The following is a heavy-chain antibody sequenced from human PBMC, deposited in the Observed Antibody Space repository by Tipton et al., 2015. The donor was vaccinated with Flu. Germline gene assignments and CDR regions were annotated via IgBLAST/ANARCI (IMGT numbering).Heavy chain of an antibody. J-gene: IGHJ4*02. D-gene: IGHD6-6*01. V-gene: IGHV3-33*08. Sequence: SLRLSCAASGFTFTGHGFHWVRQAPGKGLEWVALIWYDGSNKYYADSVRGRFTISRDNFKGTIYLQMNSLRAEDTAVYYCARDISIGALDYWGQGTLVTAPS. CDR2: IWYDGSNK. CDR1: GFTFTGHG. CDR3: ARDISIGALDY.